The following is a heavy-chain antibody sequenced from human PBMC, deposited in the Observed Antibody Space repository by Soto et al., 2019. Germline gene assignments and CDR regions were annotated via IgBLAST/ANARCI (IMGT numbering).Heavy chain of an antibody. D-gene: IGHD6-13*01. V-gene: IGHV4-59*01. CDR1: GGSISSYY. J-gene: IGHJ4*02. CDR3: ARGHIAAAAPFDY. Sequence: ASETLSLTXTVSGGSISSYYWSWIRQPPGKGLEWIGYIYYSGSTNYNPSLKSRVTISVDTSKNQFSLKLSSVTAADTAVYYCARGHIAAAAPFDYWGQGTLVTVSS. CDR2: IYYSGST.